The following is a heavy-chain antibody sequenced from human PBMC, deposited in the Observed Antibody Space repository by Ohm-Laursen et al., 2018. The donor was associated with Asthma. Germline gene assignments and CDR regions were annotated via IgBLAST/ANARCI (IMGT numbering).Heavy chain of an antibody. CDR1: GFIFSSYG. J-gene: IGHJ4*02. V-gene: IGHV3-33*01. CDR3: ARSLVESLVGRHSGVDY. CDR2: IWYDGSNE. Sequence: SLRLSCTASGFIFSSYGMHWVRQAPGKGLEWVAVIWYDGSNEYYGDYVKSRFTISRDNSKNTLYLQMNSLRAEDTAVYYCARSLVESLVGRHSGVDYWGQGTLVTVSS. D-gene: IGHD2-15*01.